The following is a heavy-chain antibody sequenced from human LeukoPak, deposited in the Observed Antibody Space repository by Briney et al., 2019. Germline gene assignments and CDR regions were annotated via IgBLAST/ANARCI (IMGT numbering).Heavy chain of an antibody. CDR3: ARDRGIAAAGTPVSAFDI. V-gene: IGHV3-33*01. CDR2: IWYDESNK. J-gene: IGHJ3*02. CDR1: GFTFSSYG. Sequence: PGGSLRLSCAASGFTFSSYGMLWVRQAPAKGLEWVAVIWYDESNKYYAASVKGRFTISRDNSKNTLYLQMNSLRAEDTAVYYCARDRGIAAAGTPVSAFDIWGQGTMVTVSS. D-gene: IGHD6-13*01.